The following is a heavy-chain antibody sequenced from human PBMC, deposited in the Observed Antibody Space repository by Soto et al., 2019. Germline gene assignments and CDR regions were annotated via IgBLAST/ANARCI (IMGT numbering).Heavy chain of an antibody. CDR1: GGAFSGYY. D-gene: IGHD2-21*02. V-gene: IGHV4-34*01. Sequence: QVQLQQWGAGLLKPSETLSLTCAVYGGAFSGYYWSWIRQPPGKGLEWIGEINHRGSTNYNPSLKSCVIISVDAAKNQFSVKLIAGTAADTAVDYVASSGAIQTAAFAYWGQGTLVAVSS. J-gene: IGHJ4*02. CDR2: INHRGST. CDR3: ASSGAIQTAAFAY.